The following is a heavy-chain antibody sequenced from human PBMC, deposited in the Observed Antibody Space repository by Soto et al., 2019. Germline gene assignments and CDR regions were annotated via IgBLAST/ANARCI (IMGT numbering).Heavy chain of an antibody. CDR2: LSTSGST. Sequence: SETLSLTCTVSGDSISNYYWSWIRQPAGKGLEWIGRLSTSGSTNYNSSLKSRVTMSVDTSKNQFSLMLNSVTAADTAVYYCRRDFDYWGQGTLVTGS. J-gene: IGHJ4*02. CDR3: RRDFDY. V-gene: IGHV4-4*07. CDR1: GDSISNYY. D-gene: IGHD6-6*01.